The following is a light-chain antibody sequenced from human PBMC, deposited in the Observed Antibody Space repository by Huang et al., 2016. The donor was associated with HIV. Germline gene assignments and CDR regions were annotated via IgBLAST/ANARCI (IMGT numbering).Light chain of an antibody. CDR3: QQTYTGVT. J-gene: IGKJ1*01. V-gene: IGKV1-39*01. CDR2: AAS. Sequence: DIQMTQSPSSLSASVGDRVTITCRASQSINTYLNWFQQKPGKAPKVLISAASTLQRGVPSRCSGGGSGTHFTLTITSLQPEDFATYYCQQTYTGVTFGQGTKVEIK. CDR1: QSINTY.